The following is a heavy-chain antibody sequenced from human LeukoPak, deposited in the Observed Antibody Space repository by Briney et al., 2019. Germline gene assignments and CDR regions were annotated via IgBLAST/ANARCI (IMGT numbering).Heavy chain of an antibody. D-gene: IGHD3-22*01. CDR3: ARSHLAYYYDSSGYYFDY. CDR1: GGTFSSYA. J-gene: IGHJ4*02. V-gene: IGHV1-69*13. Sequence: PVKVSCKASGGTFSSYAISWVRQAPGQGLEWMGGIIPIFGTANYAQKFQGRVTITADESTSTAYMELSSLRSEDTAVYYCARSHLAYYYDSSGYYFDYWGQGTLVTVSS. CDR2: IIPIFGTA.